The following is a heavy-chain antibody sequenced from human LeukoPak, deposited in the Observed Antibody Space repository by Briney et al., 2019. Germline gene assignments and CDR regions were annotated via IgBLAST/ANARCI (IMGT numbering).Heavy chain of an antibody. J-gene: IGHJ4*02. V-gene: IGHV1-69*13. CDR3: AILREYCGGDCSTHYFDY. D-gene: IGHD2-21*02. Sequence: GASVKVSCKASGGTFSSYAISWVRQAPGQGLEWMGGIIPIFGTANYAQKFQGRVTITADESTSTAYMELSSLRPEDTAVYYCAILREYCGGDCSTHYFDYWGQGTLVTVSS. CDR2: IIPIFGTA. CDR1: GGTFSSYA.